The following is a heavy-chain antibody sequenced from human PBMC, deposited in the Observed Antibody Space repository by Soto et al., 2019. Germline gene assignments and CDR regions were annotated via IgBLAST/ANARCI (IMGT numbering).Heavy chain of an antibody. D-gene: IGHD2-2*01. V-gene: IGHV3-21*01. J-gene: IGHJ6*02. Sequence: GGSLRLSCAASGFTFSSYSMNWVRQAPGKGLEWVSSISSSSSYIYYADSVKGRFTISRDNAKNSLYLQMNSLRAEDTAVYYCVRAYCSSTSCYEDYYNGMDVWGQGTTVTVSS. CDR1: GFTFSSYS. CDR3: VRAYCSSTSCYEDYYNGMDV. CDR2: ISSSSSYI.